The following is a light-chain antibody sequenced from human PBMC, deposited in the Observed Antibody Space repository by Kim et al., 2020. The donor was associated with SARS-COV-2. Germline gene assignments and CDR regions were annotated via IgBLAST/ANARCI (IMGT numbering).Light chain of an antibody. CDR2: DDS. CDR3: QQYNTYPS. CDR1: QTVESW. Sequence: DIQMTQSPSTLSASVGDRVTITCRASQTVESWLAWYQQKPGKAPKLLIYDDSSLESGVPSRFSGSRSGTEFTLTISSLQPDDFATYYCQQYNTYPSFGQGTRLEIK. V-gene: IGKV1-5*01. J-gene: IGKJ5*01.